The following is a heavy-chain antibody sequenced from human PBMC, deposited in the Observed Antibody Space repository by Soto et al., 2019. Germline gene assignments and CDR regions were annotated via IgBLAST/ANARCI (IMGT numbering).Heavy chain of an antibody. D-gene: IGHD3-3*01. J-gene: IGHJ4*02. V-gene: IGHV4-31*03. CDR2: IYYSGGT. CDR3: ARDTGGYYGY. Sequence: QVQLQESGPGLVKPSQTLSLTCTVSGGSISSGGYYWSWIRQHPGKGLEWIGYIYYSGGTDYNPSLKGRVTMSVDTSKNQFALKLSSVTAADTAVYYCARDTGGYYGYWGQGTLVTVSS. CDR1: GGSISSGGYY.